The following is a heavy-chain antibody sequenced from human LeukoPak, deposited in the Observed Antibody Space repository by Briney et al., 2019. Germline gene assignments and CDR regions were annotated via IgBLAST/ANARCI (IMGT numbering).Heavy chain of an antibody. CDR1: GFTFSNAW. CDR3: TTSLSGYDFLFDY. Sequence: GGSLRLSCAASGFTFSNAWMSWVRQAPGKGLECVGRIKSKTDGGTTDYAAPVKDRFTFSRDDSKNTLYLQMNNLQTEDTAVYYCTTSLSGYDFLFDYWGQGTLVTVSS. J-gene: IGHJ4*02. V-gene: IGHV3-15*01. D-gene: IGHD5-12*01. CDR2: IKSKTDGGTT.